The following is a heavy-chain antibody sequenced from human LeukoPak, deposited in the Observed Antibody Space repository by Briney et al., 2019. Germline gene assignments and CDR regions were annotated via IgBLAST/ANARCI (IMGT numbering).Heavy chain of an antibody. CDR3: ARTTVVAKYFDY. J-gene: IGHJ4*02. V-gene: IGHV4-31*03. CDR2: IYYSGST. Sequence: SETLSLTCTVSGGSISSGGYYWSWIRQHPGRGLEWIGYIYYSGSTYYNPSLKSRLTISVDTSKNQFSLKLSSVTAADTAVYYCARTTVVAKYFDYWGQGTLVTVSS. CDR1: GGSISSGGYY. D-gene: IGHD4-23*01.